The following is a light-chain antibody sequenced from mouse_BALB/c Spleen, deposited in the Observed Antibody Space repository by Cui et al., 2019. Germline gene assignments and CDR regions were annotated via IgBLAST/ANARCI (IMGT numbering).Light chain of an antibody. J-gene: IGKJ4*01. CDR2: KAS. Sequence: DIQMNQSPSSLSASLGDTITLTCHASQNINVWLSWYQQKPGNIPKLLIYKASNLHTGVPSRFSGSGSGTGFTLTISSLQPEDIATYYCQQGQSYPLTFGSGTKLEIK. CDR3: QQGQSYPLT. V-gene: IGKV13-85*01. CDR1: QNINVW.